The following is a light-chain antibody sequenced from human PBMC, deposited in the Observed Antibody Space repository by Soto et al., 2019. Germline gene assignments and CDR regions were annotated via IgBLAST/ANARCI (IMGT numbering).Light chain of an antibody. CDR3: ISYAGSNKSV. Sequence: QSVLTQPPSASGSPGQSVTISCTGTSSDVGGYNYVSWYQQHPGKAPKLMIYEVSKRPSGVPDRFSGSKSGNTASLTVSGRQPEDEADYYCISYAGSNKSVFGAGTKVTAL. V-gene: IGLV2-8*01. J-gene: IGLJ1*01. CDR2: EVS. CDR1: SSDVGGYNY.